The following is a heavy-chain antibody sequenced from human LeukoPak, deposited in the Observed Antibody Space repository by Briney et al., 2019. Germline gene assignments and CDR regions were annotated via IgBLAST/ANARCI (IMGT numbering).Heavy chain of an antibody. CDR2: IFYSGNT. Sequence: SETLSLTCSVSGGSIRSNLYYWAWIRQSPGKGLEWIGSIFYSGNTYYNSSLKSRVTISVDTSKNQFSFNLTSVTAADTAVYYCARGRSSMVRGYYYYYMDVWGKGTTVTVSS. V-gene: IGHV4-39*07. CDR3: ARGRSSMVRGYYYYYMDV. J-gene: IGHJ6*03. D-gene: IGHD3-10*01. CDR1: GGSIRSNLYY.